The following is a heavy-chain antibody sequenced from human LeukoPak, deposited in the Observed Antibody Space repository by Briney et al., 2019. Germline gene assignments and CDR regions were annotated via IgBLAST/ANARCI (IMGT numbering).Heavy chain of an antibody. CDR3: AKYQLLNNNYWRDAFDF. D-gene: IGHD1-1*01. CDR1: GDSVSRNTAA. CDR2: TFYRSNWYN. J-gene: IGHJ3*01. Sequence: SQTLSLTCAISGDSVSRNTAAWNWIRQSPSRGLEWLGRTFYRSNWYNDYAVSVKSRITINPDTSKNQFSLQLNSVTPEDTAVYYCAKYQLLNNNYWRDAFDFWGQGTMVTVSS. V-gene: IGHV6-1*01.